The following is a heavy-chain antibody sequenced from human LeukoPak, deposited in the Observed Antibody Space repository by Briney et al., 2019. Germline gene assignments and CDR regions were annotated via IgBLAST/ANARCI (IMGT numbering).Heavy chain of an antibody. D-gene: IGHD3-10*01. CDR2: IRYDGSNK. J-gene: IGHJ3*02. Sequence: PGRSLRLSCAASGFTFSSYGMHWVRQAPGKGLEWVAFIRYDGSNKYYADSVKGRFTISRDNSKNTLYLQMNSLRAEDTAVYYCATRVTSMVRGVSLAAFDIWGQGTMVTVSS. CDR3: ATRVTSMVRGVSLAAFDI. V-gene: IGHV3-30*02. CDR1: GFTFSSYG.